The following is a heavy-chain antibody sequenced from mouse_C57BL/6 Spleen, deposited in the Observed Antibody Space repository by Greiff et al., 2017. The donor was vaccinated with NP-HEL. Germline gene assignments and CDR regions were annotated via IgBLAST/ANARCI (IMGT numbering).Heavy chain of an antibody. CDR2: IYPGSGST. J-gene: IGHJ1*03. D-gene: IGHD1-1*01. Sequence: QVQLQQPGAELVKPGASVKMSCKASGYTFTSYWITWVKQRPGQGLEWIGDIYPGSGSTNYNEKFKSKATLTVDKSSSTAYMQRSSLTSEDSAVYYCARSRAYYGSSYWYCDVWGTGTTVTVSS. V-gene: IGHV1-55*01. CDR3: ARSRAYYGSSYWYCDV. CDR1: GYTFTSYW.